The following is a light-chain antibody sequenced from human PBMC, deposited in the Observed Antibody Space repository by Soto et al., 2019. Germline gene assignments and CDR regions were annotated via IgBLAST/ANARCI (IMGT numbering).Light chain of an antibody. J-gene: IGKJ4*01. CDR3: QLYGNLPLT. Sequence: DCQITQSACSRSTFVIDRVTNPSRASQSISNYLNWYQQKPGKAPKLLIYDASNLETGVPSRFSGSGSGTDFTFTISSLQPEDIATYYCQLYGNLPLTFGGGTKVDI. V-gene: IGKV1-33*01. CDR1: QSISNY. CDR2: DAS.